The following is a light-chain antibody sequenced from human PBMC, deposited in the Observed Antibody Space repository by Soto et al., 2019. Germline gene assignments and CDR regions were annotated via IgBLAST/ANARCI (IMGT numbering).Light chain of an antibody. J-gene: IGLJ3*02. V-gene: IGLV2-14*01. CDR3: SSYTTSSTRV. Sequence: QSALTQPASVSGSPGQSITISCTGTSSDVDGYNYVSWYQQHPGKAPKLMIDEVSNRPSGVSNRFSGSKSGNPASLTISGLQAEDEADYYCSSYTTSSTRVFGRGTQLTV. CDR1: SSDVDGYNY. CDR2: EVS.